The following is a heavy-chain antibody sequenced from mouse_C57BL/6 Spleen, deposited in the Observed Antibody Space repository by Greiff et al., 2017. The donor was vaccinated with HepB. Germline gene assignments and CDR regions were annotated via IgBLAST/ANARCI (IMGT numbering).Heavy chain of an antibody. V-gene: IGHV6-3*01. D-gene: IGHD4-1*01. J-gene: IGHJ3*01. CDR1: GFTFSNYW. Sequence: EVKLMESGGGLVQPGGSMKLSCVASGFTFSNYWMNWVRQSPEKGLEWVAQIRLKSDNYATHYAESVKGRFTISRDDSKSSVYLQMNNLRAEDTGIYYCTVNWDAFFAYWGQGTLVTVSA. CDR2: IRLKSDNYAT. CDR3: TVNWDAFFAY.